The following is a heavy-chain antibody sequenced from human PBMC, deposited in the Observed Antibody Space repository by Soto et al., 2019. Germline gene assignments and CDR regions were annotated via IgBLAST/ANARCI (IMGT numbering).Heavy chain of an antibody. V-gene: IGHV4-4*07. CDR2: IYATGTT. CDR1: GASISGYY. D-gene: IGHD1-1*01. CDR3: VRDGTKTLRDWFDP. Sequence: SETLSLICTVSGASISGYYCIFSRKSAGKGREWIGRIYATGTTDYNPSLKSRVMMSVDTSKKQFSLKLRSVTAADTAVYYCVRDGTKTLRDWFDPWGQGISVTVSS. J-gene: IGHJ5*02.